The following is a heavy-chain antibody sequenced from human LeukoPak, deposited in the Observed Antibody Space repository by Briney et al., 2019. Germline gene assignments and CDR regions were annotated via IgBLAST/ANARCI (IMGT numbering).Heavy chain of an antibody. CDR2: MNPNSGNT. D-gene: IGHD3-22*01. V-gene: IGHV1-8*01. Sequence: GASVNVSCKASRYTFTSYDINWVRQATGQGLEWMGWMNPNSGNTGYAQKFQGRVTMTRNTSISTAYMELSSLRSEDTAVYYCARGRGYDSSGQYYFDYWGQGTLVTVSS. J-gene: IGHJ4*02. CDR3: ARGRGYDSSGQYYFDY. CDR1: RYTFTSYD.